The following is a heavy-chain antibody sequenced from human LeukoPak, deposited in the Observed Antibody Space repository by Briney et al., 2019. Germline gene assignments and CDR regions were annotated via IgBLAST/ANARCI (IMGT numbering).Heavy chain of an antibody. V-gene: IGHV1-2*02. J-gene: IGHJ4*02. D-gene: IGHD3-9*01. Sequence: ASVKVSCKASGYTFTGYYMHWVRQAPGQGLEWMGWINPNSGGTNYAQKFQGRVTMTRDTSISTAYMELSRLRSDDTAVYYCARVPKMRYFDWLLRPFDYWGQGTLVTVSS. CDR3: ARVPKMRYFDWLLRPFDY. CDR2: INPNSGGT. CDR1: GYTFTGYY.